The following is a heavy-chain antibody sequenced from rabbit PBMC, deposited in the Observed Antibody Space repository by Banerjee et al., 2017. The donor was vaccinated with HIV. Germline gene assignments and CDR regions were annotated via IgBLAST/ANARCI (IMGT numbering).Heavy chain of an antibody. CDR3: ARVSETSGWGEDL. CDR1: GFSFSSAYD. V-gene: IGHV1S40*01. J-gene: IGHJ3*01. Sequence: QSLEESGGDLVKPGASLTLTCTASGFSFSSAYDMCWVRQAPGKGLEWIACIYGGGSGSTYYASWAKGRFTISKASSTTVTLQMTSLTVADTATYFCARVSETSGWGEDLWGQGTLVTVS. CDR2: IYGGGSGST. D-gene: IGHD4-1*01.